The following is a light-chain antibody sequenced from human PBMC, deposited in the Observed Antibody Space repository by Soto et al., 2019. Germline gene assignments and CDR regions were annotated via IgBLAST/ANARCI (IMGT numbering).Light chain of an antibody. CDR3: MCYAGGNNWV. Sequence: QSALTQPPSASGSPGQSVTISCTGTSSDVGTHGYVSWYQQHAGKAPKLTIYDVTKRPSGVPDRVSGSKSANTASLTVSGLQAEDEADYYCMCYAGGNNWVFGGGTKLTVL. CDR2: DVT. V-gene: IGLV2-8*01. CDR1: SSDVGTHGY. J-gene: IGLJ3*02.